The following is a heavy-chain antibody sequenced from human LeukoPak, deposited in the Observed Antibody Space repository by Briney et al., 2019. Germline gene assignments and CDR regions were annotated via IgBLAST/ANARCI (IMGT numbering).Heavy chain of an antibody. J-gene: IGHJ4*02. CDR3: AREEFSSGSYFDY. D-gene: IGHD3-22*01. CDR2: LYFSGST. Sequence: PSETLSLTRTVSGGSISSYYWSWIRQPPGKGLEWIGNLYFSGSTNYNPSLKSRVTISVDTSKNQFSLKLSSVTAADTAVYYCAREEFSSGSYFDYWGQGTLVTVSS. V-gene: IGHV4-59*12. CDR1: GGSISSYY.